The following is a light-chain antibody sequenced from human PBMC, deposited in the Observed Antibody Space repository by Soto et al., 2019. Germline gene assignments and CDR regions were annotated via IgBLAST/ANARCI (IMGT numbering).Light chain of an antibody. Sequence: DIVMTQSPLSLPVTPGEPAYLSCRSSQSLLHSNGYNYLDWYLQKPGQSPQLLIYLGSSRASGVPDRFSGSGSGTDFTLTISSLEPEDVATYYCQKYNSAPHTFGGGTKVDIK. J-gene: IGKJ4*01. CDR2: LGS. CDR3: QKYNSAPHT. CDR1: QSLLHSNGYNY. V-gene: IGKV2-28*01.